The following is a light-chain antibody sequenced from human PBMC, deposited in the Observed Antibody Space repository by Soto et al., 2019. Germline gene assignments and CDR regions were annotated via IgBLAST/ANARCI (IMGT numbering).Light chain of an antibody. V-gene: IGKV3-20*01. J-gene: IGKJ5*01. CDR1: ERIYSAY. Sequence: IVLTQSPATLSLSPGERATLSCRTSERIYSAYLGWYQQKPGQAPRLLIYGTSSRATGIPDRFSGSGSGTDFTLTISRLEPEDFAVYYCQQYGNSPITFGQGTRLEIK. CDR2: GTS. CDR3: QQYGNSPIT.